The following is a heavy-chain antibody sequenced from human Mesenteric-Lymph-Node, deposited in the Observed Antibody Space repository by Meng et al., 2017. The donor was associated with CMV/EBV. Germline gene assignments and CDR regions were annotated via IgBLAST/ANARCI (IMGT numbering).Heavy chain of an antibody. D-gene: IGHD2-2*02. CDR3: ARARVYCSSTSCYTDDAFDI. Sequence: ASVKVSCKASGYTFTGYYMHWVRQAPGQGLEGMGWINPDSIDTNYAQKFQGRVTMTRDTSISTAYMELSRLRSDDTAVYYCARARVYCSSTSCYTDDAFDIWGQGTMVTVSS. J-gene: IGHJ3*02. CDR2: INPDSIDT. V-gene: IGHV1-2*02. CDR1: GYTFTGYY.